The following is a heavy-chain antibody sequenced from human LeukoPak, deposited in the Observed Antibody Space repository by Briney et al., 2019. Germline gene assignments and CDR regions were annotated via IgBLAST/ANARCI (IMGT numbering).Heavy chain of an antibody. CDR1: GFAVSSKY. CDR3: ARDAETSLAN. Sequence: PGGSLRLSCAASGFAVSSKYMNWVRQAPGKGLEWVTVIYLDGRAYYADSGKGRFTISSDNSKNTGYLQMNSLKDEDTAVYYCARDAETSLANWGQGTLVTVSP. D-gene: IGHD5-24*01. V-gene: IGHV3-66*01. CDR2: IYLDGRA. J-gene: IGHJ4*02.